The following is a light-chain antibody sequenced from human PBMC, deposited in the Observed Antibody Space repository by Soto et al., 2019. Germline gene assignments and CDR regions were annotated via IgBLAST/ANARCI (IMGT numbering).Light chain of an antibody. V-gene: IGLV2-11*01. CDR3: CPYAGTYPCM. J-gene: IGLJ1*01. CDR2: DVN. Sequence: ALTYPRSVCVSPGPTHTIFFTGTSIGVGGYHYVSWYQQHPGKAPKLIIYDVNKRPSGVPDRFSGSKSGSTASLTISGLQSEDDAEYYCCPYAGTYPCMFGHGTKV. CDR1: SIGVGGYHY.